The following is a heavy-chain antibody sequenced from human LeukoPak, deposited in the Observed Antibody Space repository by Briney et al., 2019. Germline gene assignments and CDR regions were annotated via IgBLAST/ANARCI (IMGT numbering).Heavy chain of an antibody. D-gene: IGHD2-21*02. CDR2: ISGGGGST. Sequence: GGSLRLSCAASGFTFSSYAMTWVRQAPGKGLEWVSAISGGGGSTYYADSVKGRFTISRDNSKNTLYLQMNSLRVEDTAVYYCAKAFTSGIVVVTAPQVDYWGQGTLVTVSS. CDR1: GFTFSSYA. J-gene: IGHJ4*02. V-gene: IGHV3-23*01. CDR3: AKAFTSGIVVVTAPQVDY.